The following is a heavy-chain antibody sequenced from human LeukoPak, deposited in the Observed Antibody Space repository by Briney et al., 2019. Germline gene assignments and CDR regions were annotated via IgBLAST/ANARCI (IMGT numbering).Heavy chain of an antibody. D-gene: IGHD1-26*01. CDR2: IIPIFGTA. Sequence: ASVKVSCKASGGTFSSYAISWVRQAPGQGLEWMGGIIPIFGTANYAQKFQGRVTITADESTSTAYMELSSLRSEDTAVYYCARSGAGVYYFDYWGQGTLVTVSS. V-gene: IGHV1-69*13. CDR1: GGTFSSYA. J-gene: IGHJ4*02. CDR3: ARSGAGVYYFDY.